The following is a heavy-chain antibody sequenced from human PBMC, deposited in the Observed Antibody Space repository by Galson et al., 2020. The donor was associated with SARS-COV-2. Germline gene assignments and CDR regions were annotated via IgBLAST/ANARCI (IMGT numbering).Heavy chain of an antibody. CDR2: LYYRVKT. CDR1: GGSMNIYY. V-gene: IGHV4-59*01. Sequence: ASETLSLTCTVSGGSMNIYYWSWIRQSPERGLEWIGYLYYRVKTKYNPSLESRVTISVDTSKNQFSLKLSSVTAADTALYYCARLPVVRGVDYWGQGIQDTVSS. D-gene: IGHD3-10*01. CDR3: ARLPVVRGVDY. J-gene: IGHJ4*02.